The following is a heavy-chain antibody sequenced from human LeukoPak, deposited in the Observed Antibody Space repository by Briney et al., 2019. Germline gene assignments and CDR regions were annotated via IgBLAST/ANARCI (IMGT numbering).Heavy chain of an antibody. CDR1: GFTFSNYA. CDR2: ISYDGSNK. D-gene: IGHD3-16*01. Sequence: GGSLRLSCAASGFTFSNYAMHWVRQAPGKGLEWVAVISYDGSNKYYAGSVKGRFTISRDNSKNTLYLQMNSLRAEDTAVYYCARDMSDYAGHGQSGPFDYWGQGTLVTVSS. CDR3: ARDMSDYAGHGQSGPFDY. V-gene: IGHV3-30*01. J-gene: IGHJ4*02.